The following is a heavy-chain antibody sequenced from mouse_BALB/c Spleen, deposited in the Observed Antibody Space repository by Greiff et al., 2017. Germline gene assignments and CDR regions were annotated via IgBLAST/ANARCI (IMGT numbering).Heavy chain of an antibody. V-gene: IGHV3-2*02. D-gene: IGHD1-1*01. CDR1: GYSITSDYA. J-gene: IGHJ2*01. Sequence: VQLQQSGPGLVKPSQSLSLTCTVTGYSITSDYAWNWIRQFPGNKLEWMGYISYSGSTSYNPSLKSRISITRDTSKNQFFLQLNSVTTEDTATYYCARALLLRPYYFDYWGQGTTLTVSS. CDR2: ISYSGST. CDR3: ARALLLRPYYFDY.